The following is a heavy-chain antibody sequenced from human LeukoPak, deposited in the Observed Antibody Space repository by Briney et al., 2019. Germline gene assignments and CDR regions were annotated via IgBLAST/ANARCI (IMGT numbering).Heavy chain of an antibody. D-gene: IGHD2-2*01. V-gene: IGHV3-49*04. CDR2: IQAKAYGGAT. Sequence: GGSLRLSCSTSGFTFGDYAMSWVRQAPGKGLEWVGFIQAKAYGGATKYAASVDGRFSISRDDSQSIANLQMNDLKTEDTAVYYCTRAPHPRCSSSGCYLDYWGQGTLVTVSS. CDR1: GFTFGDYA. CDR3: TRAPHPRCSSSGCYLDY. J-gene: IGHJ4*02.